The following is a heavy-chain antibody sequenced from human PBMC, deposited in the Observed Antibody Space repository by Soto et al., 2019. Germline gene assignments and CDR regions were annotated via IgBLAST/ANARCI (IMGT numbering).Heavy chain of an antibody. Sequence: GASVKVSCKASGYTFSSHGINWVRQAPGQGLEWMGWISPYNGNTNYTQKFQGRVTLTTDTSTDTAYMELRSLRSDDTAVYYCARRIRYDALDSWGQGIRVTVAS. D-gene: IGHD2-15*01. CDR2: ISPYNGNT. CDR3: ARRIRYDALDS. CDR1: GYTFSSHG. J-gene: IGHJ3*02. V-gene: IGHV1-18*01.